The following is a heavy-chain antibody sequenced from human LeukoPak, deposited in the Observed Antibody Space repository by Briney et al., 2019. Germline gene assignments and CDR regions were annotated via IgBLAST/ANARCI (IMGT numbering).Heavy chain of an antibody. V-gene: IGHV3-23*01. D-gene: IGHD4-11*01. CDR3: AKDLDYTACGYYFDY. CDR2: IGAGGTFT. J-gene: IGHJ4*02. Sequence: GGSLRLSCTASGFTLISYAMNWVRQAPGKGLEWVSGIGAGGTFTYYADSVKGRFTISRDNSRNTLYLQMNSLRADDTAVYYCAKDLDYTACGYYFDYWGQGTLVTVSS. CDR1: GFTLISYA.